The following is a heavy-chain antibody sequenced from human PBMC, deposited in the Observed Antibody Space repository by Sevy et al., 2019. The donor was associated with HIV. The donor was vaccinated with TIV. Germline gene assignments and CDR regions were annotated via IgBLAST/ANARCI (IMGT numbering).Heavy chain of an antibody. Sequence: GGSLRLSCAASGFTFSIIYMNWVRQSPGKGLEWVGRMKSKTDGGTTDYAAPVKDRFTMSRDDSKNTLYLQMNSLKADDTAVYYCTTVGFPNWGSEXFDIWGQGTMVTVSS. V-gene: IGHV3-15*01. CDR3: TTVGFPNWGSEXFDI. CDR1: GFTFSIIY. J-gene: IGHJ3*02. D-gene: IGHD3-16*01. CDR2: MKSKTDGGTT.